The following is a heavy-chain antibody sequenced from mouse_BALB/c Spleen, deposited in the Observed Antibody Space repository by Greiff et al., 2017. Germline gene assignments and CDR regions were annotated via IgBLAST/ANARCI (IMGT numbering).Heavy chain of an antibody. J-gene: IGHJ4*01. CDR3: ARYGRYHAMDY. D-gene: IGHD1-1*01. V-gene: IGHV1S29*02. CDR2: IYPYNGGT. CDR1: GYTFTDYN. Sequence: EVQLHQSGPELVKPGASVKISCKASGYTFTDYNMHWVKQSHGKSLEWIGYIYPYNGGTGYNQKFKSKATLTVDNSSSTAYMELRSLTSEDSAVYYCARYGRYHAMDYWGQGTSVTVSS.